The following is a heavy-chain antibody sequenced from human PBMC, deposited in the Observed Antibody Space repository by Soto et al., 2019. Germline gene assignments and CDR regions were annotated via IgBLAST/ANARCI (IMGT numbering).Heavy chain of an antibody. CDR2: ISSREVTV. V-gene: IGHV3-11*01. J-gene: IGHJ4*02. CDR1: GFTFSNYY. CDR3: ARVSASGWHVNGRDYFDS. Sequence: QVQLVESEGGLVKPGGSLRLSCAASGFTFSNYYMTWIRQAPGKGLECLSYISSREVTVYYADSVKGRFTISRDNTKNSLYLQMTTLRDEDTAVYYCARVSASGWHVNGRDYFDSWGQGTLVTVSS. D-gene: IGHD6-19*01.